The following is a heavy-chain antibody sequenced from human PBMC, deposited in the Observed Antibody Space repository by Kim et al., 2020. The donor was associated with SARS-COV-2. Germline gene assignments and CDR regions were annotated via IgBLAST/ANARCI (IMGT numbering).Heavy chain of an antibody. D-gene: IGHD2-21*01. CDR1: GFTFSNYA. Sequence: GGSLRLSCAASGFTFSNYAMNWVRQASGKGLEWVSSIGTGGDSYYADSVKGRFTISRDNSKNTLYLQMNSLRAEDTALYYCAKHAYKLLSYYGMDVWGQGTTVTVSS. CDR2: IGTGGDS. J-gene: IGHJ6*02. V-gene: IGHV3-23*01. CDR3: AKHAYKLLSYYGMDV.